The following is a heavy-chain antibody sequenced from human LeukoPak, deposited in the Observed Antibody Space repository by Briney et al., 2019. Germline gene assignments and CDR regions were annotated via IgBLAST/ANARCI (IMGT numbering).Heavy chain of an antibody. Sequence: SETLSLTCTVSDDSISDYYRGWIRQPPGKGLEWIGYFYNSGRSAYNPSLKSRVTISADTSKNHFSLKLNSVTTADTAVYYCTRGAGWLIDYWGQGILVTVSS. J-gene: IGHJ4*02. CDR3: TRGAGWLIDY. V-gene: IGHV4-59*01. D-gene: IGHD3-16*01. CDR2: FYNSGRS. CDR1: DDSISDYY.